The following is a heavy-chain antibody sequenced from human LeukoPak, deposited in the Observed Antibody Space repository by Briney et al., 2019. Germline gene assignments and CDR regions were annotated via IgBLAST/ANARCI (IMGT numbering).Heavy chain of an antibody. CDR2: IAISGYTS. V-gene: IGHV3-23*01. J-gene: IGHJ4*02. Sequence: GGSLRLSCAASGFTFSSYAMNWVRQAPGKGLEWVSVIAISGYTSYGPDSVKGRFTMSRDNSKNTVYLQMNSLRAEDTAVYYCAREGPGHFDFWGQGTLVTVSS. CDR3: AREGPGHFDF. CDR1: GFTFSSYA.